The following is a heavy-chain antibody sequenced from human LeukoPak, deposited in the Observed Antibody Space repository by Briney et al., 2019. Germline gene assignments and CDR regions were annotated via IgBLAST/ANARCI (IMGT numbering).Heavy chain of an antibody. D-gene: IGHD2-2*01. CDR3: ARNYCSSSSCYDAFDI. CDR2: IYTSEST. CDR1: GGSISNYY. Sequence: SETLSLTCTVSGGSISNYYWSWIRQPAGKGLEWIGRIYTSESTNYNPSLKSRVTMSVDTSKNQFSLKLSSVTAADTAVYYCARNYCSSSSCYDAFDIWGQGTLVTVSS. J-gene: IGHJ3*02. V-gene: IGHV4-4*07.